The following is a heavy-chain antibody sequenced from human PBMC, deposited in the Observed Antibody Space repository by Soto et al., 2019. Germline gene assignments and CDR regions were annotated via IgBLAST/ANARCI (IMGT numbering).Heavy chain of an antibody. V-gene: IGHV5-51*01. Sequence: LGESLKISCKGSGYTFTRNWIGLVRHMPGKGLEWMGIIFPIDSGTRYSPSSQGQVTISADNSISTAYLQWSSLKASDTAIYYCATPGGRDFNAFDVWGQGTMVTVSS. D-gene: IGHD2-21*02. CDR2: IFPIDSGT. CDR1: GYTFTRNW. CDR3: ATPGGRDFNAFDV. J-gene: IGHJ3*01.